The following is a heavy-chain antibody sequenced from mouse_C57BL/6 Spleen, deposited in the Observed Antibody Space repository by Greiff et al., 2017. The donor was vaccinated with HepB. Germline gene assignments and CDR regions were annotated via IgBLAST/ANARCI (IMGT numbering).Heavy chain of an antibody. V-gene: IGHV1-64*01. J-gene: IGHJ1*03. CDR1: GYTFTSYW. Sequence: VQLQQPGAELVKPGASVKLSCKASGYTFTSYWMHWVKQRPGQGLEWIGMIHPNSGSTNYNEKFKSKATLTVDKSSSTAYMQLSSLTSEDSAVYYCAREAGDGYFDVWGTGTTVTVSS. CDR2: IHPNSGST. CDR3: AREAGDGYFDV.